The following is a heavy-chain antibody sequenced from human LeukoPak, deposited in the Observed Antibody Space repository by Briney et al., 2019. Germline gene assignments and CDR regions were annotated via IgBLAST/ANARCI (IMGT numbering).Heavy chain of an antibody. V-gene: IGHV3-11*05. D-gene: IGHD5/OR15-5a*01. CDR2: ISSSSSYT. CDR1: GFIFSDYY. CDR3: ARAVSVSSYYFDC. J-gene: IGHJ4*02. Sequence: GGSLRLSCAASGFIFSDYYMSWIRQAPGQGLEWISYISSSSSYTNYVDSVKGRFTISRDNAKNSLYLQMNSLRAEDTAVYYCARAVSVSSYYFDCWGQGTLVTVSS.